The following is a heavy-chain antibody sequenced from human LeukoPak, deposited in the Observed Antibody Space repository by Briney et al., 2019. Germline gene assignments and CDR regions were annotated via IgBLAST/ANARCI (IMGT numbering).Heavy chain of an antibody. V-gene: IGHV1-2*06. CDR1: GYTFTGYY. CDR2: INPNSGGT. D-gene: IGHD6-13*01. Sequence: ASVKVSCKASGYTFTGYYMHWVRQAPGQGLEWMGRINPNSGGTNYAQKFQGRVTMTRDTSIGTAYMELSRLRSDDTAVYYCARPATYSSRGGYYFDYWGQGTLVTVSS. CDR3: ARPATYSSRGGYYFDY. J-gene: IGHJ4*02.